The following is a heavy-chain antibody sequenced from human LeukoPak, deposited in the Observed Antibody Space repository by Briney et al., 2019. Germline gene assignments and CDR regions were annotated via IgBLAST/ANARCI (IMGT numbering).Heavy chain of an antibody. V-gene: IGHV3-30*14. CDR3: AIEVGATTAFDY. Sequence: GGSLRLSCAASGFTFSSYAMHWVRQAPGKGLEWVAVISYDGSNKYYADSVKGRFTISRDNSKNTLYLQMNSLRAEDTAVYYCAIEVGATTAFDYWGQGTLVTVSS. D-gene: IGHD1-26*01. J-gene: IGHJ4*02. CDR1: GFTFSSYA. CDR2: ISYDGSNK.